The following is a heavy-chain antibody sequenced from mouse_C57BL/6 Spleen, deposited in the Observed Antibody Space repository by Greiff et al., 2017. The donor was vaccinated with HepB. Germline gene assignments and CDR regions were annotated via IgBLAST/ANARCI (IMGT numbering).Heavy chain of an antibody. CDR2: ISDGGSYT. D-gene: IGHD1-1*01. CDR1: GFTFSSYA. Sequence: EVMLVESGGGLVKPGGSLKLSCAASGFTFSSYAMSWVRQTPEKRLEWVATISDGGSYTYYPDNVKGRFTISRDNAKNNLYLQMSHLKSEDTAMYYCARDSSYDFDYWGQGTTLTVSS. J-gene: IGHJ2*01. V-gene: IGHV5-4*01. CDR3: ARDSSYDFDY.